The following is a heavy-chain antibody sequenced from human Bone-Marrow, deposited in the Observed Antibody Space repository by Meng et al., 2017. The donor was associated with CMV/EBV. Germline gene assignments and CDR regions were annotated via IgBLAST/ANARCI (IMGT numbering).Heavy chain of an antibody. D-gene: IGHD2-21*01. CDR1: GFTFNNYV. Sequence: GESLKISCAASGFTFNNYVMSWVRQAPGMGLEWVSSITTNGRNAYYADSVKGRFTLSRDNSENTLFLQMHSLRAKDTAVYYCTKEGYVVVREGWGMDVWGQGTTVTVSS. CDR2: ITTNGRNA. J-gene: IGHJ6*02. CDR3: TKEGYVVVREGWGMDV. V-gene: IGHV3-23*01.